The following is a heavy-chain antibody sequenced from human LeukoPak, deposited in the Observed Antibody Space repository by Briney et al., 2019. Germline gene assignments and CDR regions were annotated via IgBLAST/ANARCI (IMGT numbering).Heavy chain of an antibody. CDR2: TYYSSKWYN. D-gene: IGHD6-13*01. CDR1: GHSVSSNSAA. CDR3: ARDRAAARSVYYYYGMDV. Sequence: SQTLSLTCAISGHSVSSNSAAWNWIKQSPSRGLTRLGRTYYSSKWYNDYAVSVKSRITIDPDTSKYQFSLQLNSVTPEDTAVYYCARDRAAARSVYYYYGMDVWGQGTTVTVSS. J-gene: IGHJ6*02. V-gene: IGHV6-1*01.